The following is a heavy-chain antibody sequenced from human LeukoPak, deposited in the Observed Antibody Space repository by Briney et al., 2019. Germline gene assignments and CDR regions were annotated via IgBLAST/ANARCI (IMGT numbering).Heavy chain of an antibody. CDR1: GYTFTGYY. V-gene: IGHV1-2*02. CDR2: INPNSGGT. D-gene: IGHD5-18*01. J-gene: IGHJ4*02. Sequence: ASVKVSCKASGYTFTGYYMHWVRQAPGQGLEWMGWINPNSGGTNYAQKFQGRVTMTRDTSISTAYMGLSRLRSDDTAVYYCARNKRGYSYGQTLGYWGQGTLVTVSS. CDR3: ARNKRGYSYGQTLGY.